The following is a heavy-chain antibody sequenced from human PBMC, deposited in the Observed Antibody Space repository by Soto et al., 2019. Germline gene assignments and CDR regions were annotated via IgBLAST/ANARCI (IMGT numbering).Heavy chain of an antibody. J-gene: IGHJ3*02. D-gene: IGHD3-10*01. V-gene: IGHV3-9*01. CDR1: GFTFDDYA. Sequence: GGSLGLSCAASGFTFDDYAMQWFRQAPGKGLEWVSGIDWNSGSINYADSVKGRFTISRDNAKNSLYLQMNSLRDEDTAVYYCAKDSPHYYGSGDSAFDIWGQGTMVTVSS. CDR3: AKDSPHYYGSGDSAFDI. CDR2: IDWNSGSI.